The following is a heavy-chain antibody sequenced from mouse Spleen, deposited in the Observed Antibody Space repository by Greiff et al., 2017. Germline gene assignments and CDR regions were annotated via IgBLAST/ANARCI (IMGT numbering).Heavy chain of an antibody. Sequence: VKLMESGPGLVAPSQSLSITCTISGFSLTSSGVHWVRQPPGKGLEWLVVIWSDGSTTYNSALKSRLSISKDNSKSQVFLKMNSLQTDDTAMYYCARQNYYYGSSYAMDYWGQGTSVTVSS. J-gene: IGHJ4*01. V-gene: IGHV2-6-1*01. CDR1: GFSLTSSG. CDR3: ARQNYYYGSSYAMDY. D-gene: IGHD1-1*01. CDR2: IWSDGST.